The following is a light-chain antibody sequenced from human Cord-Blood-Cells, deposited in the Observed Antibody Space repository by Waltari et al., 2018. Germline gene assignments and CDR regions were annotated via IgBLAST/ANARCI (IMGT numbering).Light chain of an antibody. CDR1: QSVSSSY. J-gene: IGKJ1*01. V-gene: IGKV3-20*01. CDR3: QQYRSSPRT. Sequence: EIVLTQSPGTLSLSPGERATLSCRASQSVSSSYLAWYQQKPGQAPRLLIYGASSRATCIPDRFSGSGSGTDFALTISRLGPGDIAVYYGQQYRSSPRTFGQGTKVEIK. CDR2: GAS.